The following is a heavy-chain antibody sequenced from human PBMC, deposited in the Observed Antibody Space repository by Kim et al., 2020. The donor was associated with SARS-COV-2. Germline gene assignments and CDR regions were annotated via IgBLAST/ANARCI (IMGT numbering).Heavy chain of an antibody. CDR2: IWYDGSNK. CDR3: AKDDRSGYTGTTYHYYG. Sequence: GGSLRLSCAASGFTFSSYAMHWVRQAPGNGLEWVAVIWYDGSNKYYADSVKGRFTFSRDNSENKLNLQMNSLRAENTAVYYCAKDDRSGYTGTTYHYYG. V-gene: IGHV3-33*06. D-gene: IGHD6-25*01. J-gene: IGHJ6*01. CDR1: GFTFSSYA.